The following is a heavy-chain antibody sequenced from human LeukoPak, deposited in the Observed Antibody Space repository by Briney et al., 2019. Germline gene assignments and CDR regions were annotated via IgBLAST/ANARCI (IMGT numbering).Heavy chain of an antibody. CDR2: IRTSSSYI. J-gene: IGHJ4*02. V-gene: IGHV3-21*01. D-gene: IGHD4-17*01. Sequence: GGSLRLSCAASGFTLSTYSMNWVRQAPGKGLEWVSYIRTSSSYIYYADSVKGRFTVSRDNAKNSLYLQMNSLRAEDTAVYYCARGGGDYVYFDYWGQGTLVSVSS. CDR1: GFTLSTYS. CDR3: ARGGGDYVYFDY.